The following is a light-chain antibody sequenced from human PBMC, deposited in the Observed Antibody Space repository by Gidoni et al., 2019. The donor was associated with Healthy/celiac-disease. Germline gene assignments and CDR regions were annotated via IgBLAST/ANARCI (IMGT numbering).Light chain of an antibody. Sequence: SSALTQDPAVSLALGQTVRITCQGDSLRSYYASWYQQQPGQAPVLVIYGKNNRPSGIPDRFSGSSSGNTASLTITGAQAEDEADYYCNSRDSSGNHVVFGGGTKLTVL. CDR3: NSRDSSGNHVV. CDR2: GKN. CDR1: SLRSYY. J-gene: IGLJ2*01. V-gene: IGLV3-19*01.